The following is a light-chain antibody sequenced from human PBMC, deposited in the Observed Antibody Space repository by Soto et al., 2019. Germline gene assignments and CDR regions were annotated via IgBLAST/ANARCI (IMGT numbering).Light chain of an antibody. V-gene: IGKV3-11*01. Sequence: EIVLTQSPATLSLSPGERATLSCRASQSVSSYLAWYQQKPGQAPRLLIYDASNRATGIPARFSGSGSGTDFTLTISSLEPEDFAVYYCQQRSNWPSVTFGQGTKVDI. J-gene: IGKJ1*01. CDR3: QQRSNWPSVT. CDR2: DAS. CDR1: QSVSSY.